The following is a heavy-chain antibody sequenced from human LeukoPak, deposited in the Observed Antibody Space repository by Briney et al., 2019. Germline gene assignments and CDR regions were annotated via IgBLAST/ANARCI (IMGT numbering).Heavy chain of an antibody. J-gene: IGHJ6*02. CDR3: ARLSTYDILTGYVYYGMDV. V-gene: IGHV4-59*08. D-gene: IGHD3-9*01. Sequence: PSETLSLTCTVSGGSISSYYWSWIRQPPGKGLEWIGYIYYGGSTNYNPSLKSRVTISVDTSKNQFSLKLSSVTAADTAAYYCARLSTYDILTGYVYYGMDVWGQGTTVTVSS. CDR1: GGSISSYY. CDR2: IYYGGST.